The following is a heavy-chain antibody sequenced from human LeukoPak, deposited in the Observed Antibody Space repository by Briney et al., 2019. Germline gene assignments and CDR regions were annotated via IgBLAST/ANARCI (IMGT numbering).Heavy chain of an antibody. CDR1: GVSISSYY. CDR2: IYTSGST. CDR3: ARDWRYCSGGSCSYYFDY. D-gene: IGHD2-15*01. V-gene: IGHV4-4*07. Sequence: PSETLSLTCTVSGVSISSYYWTWIRQPAGKGLEWIGRIYTSGSTNCNPSLNSRVTISVDKSKNHLSLELSSVTASDTAVYYCARDWRYCSGGSCSYYFDYWGQGALVTVSS. J-gene: IGHJ4*02.